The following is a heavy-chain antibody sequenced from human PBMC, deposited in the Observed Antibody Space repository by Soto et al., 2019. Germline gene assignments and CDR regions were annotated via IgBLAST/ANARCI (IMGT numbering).Heavy chain of an antibody. D-gene: IGHD2-21*01. J-gene: IGHJ4*02. V-gene: IGHV3-30-3*01. CDR3: ARDRRSDCLSWSLRGSWLYYFYY. Sequence: QVQLVESGGGVVQPGRSLRLSCAASGFTFSSYAMHWVRQAPGKGLEWVAVISYDGSNKYYADSVKGRFTISRDNSKNPLYLQMISLSAVSTAVYYCARDRRSDCLSWSLRGSWLYYFYYLGQGTLVTVSS. CDR1: GFTFSSYA. CDR2: ISYDGSNK.